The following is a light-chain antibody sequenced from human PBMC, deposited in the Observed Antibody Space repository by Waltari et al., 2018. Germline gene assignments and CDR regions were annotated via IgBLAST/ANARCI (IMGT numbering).Light chain of an antibody. Sequence: SYDLTQPPSVSVSQGQTASITCSGDKLGDNYASWYRQRAGQSPELVILPHEKRPSAIPERFSAYISGNIVTLTISGTHAMDEADYFCLVLYRGSSTVVFGGGTKLTVL. V-gene: IGLV3-1*01. CDR2: PHE. CDR1: KLGDNY. J-gene: IGLJ2*01. CDR3: LVLYRGSSTVV.